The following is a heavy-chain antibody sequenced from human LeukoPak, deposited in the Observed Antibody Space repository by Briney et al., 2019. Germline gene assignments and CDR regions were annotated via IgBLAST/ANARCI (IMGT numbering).Heavy chain of an antibody. D-gene: IGHD3-22*01. J-gene: IGHJ4*02. CDR3: ARDRYYYDSSGYDY. CDR2: ISSSGSTI. Sequence: PGGSLRLSCAAPGFTFSDYYMSWIRQAPGKGLEWVSYISSSGSTIYYADSVKGRFTISRDNAKNSLYLQMNSLRAEDTAVYYCARDRYYYDSSGYDYWGQGTLVTVSS. CDR1: GFTFSDYY. V-gene: IGHV3-11*04.